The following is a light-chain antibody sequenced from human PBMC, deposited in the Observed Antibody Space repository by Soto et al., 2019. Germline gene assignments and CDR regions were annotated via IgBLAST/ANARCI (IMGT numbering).Light chain of an antibody. V-gene: IGLV2-14*01. CDR1: SSDVGGYNY. Sequence: QSVLTQPASVSGSPGQSITISCTGTSSDVGGYNYVSWYQQHPVKAPKLMIYDVTNRPSGVSDCFSGSKSGNTASLTFSVLQAEDEADYYCSSYTSSSTPYVFGTGTKVTVL. CDR3: SSYTSSSTPYV. J-gene: IGLJ1*01. CDR2: DVT.